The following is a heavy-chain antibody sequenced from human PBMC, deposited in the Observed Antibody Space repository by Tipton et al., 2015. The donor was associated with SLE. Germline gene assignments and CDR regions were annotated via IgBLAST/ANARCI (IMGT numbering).Heavy chain of an antibody. D-gene: IGHD6-19*01. CDR3: ARLAVAGMWYYFDF. CDR1: GGSITSHY. J-gene: IGHJ4*02. Sequence: TLSLTCIVSGGSITSHYWSWIRQPPGKGLEWIGYIYNTGSTNYNPSLKSRVTISVDTSKNQFSLKLNSVTAADSAVYYCARLAVAGMWYYFDFWGQGAPVTVSS. CDR2: IYNTGST. V-gene: IGHV4-59*11.